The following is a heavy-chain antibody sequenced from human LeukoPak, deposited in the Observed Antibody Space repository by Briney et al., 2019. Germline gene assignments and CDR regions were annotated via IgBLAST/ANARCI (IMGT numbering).Heavy chain of an antibody. D-gene: IGHD3-16*01. V-gene: IGHV3-13*01. CDR1: GFTLSSYD. J-gene: IGHJ4*02. CDR2: IGTAGDT. Sequence: GGSLRLSCAASGFTLSSYDMRWVRQGTGKGVWWVSAIGTAGDTYTPESVWGRFTISREKAKISLYLHMNSLRAGDTAVYYCARGVVSGRGRTHFDYWGQGTLVTVSS. CDR3: ARGVVSGRGRTHFDY.